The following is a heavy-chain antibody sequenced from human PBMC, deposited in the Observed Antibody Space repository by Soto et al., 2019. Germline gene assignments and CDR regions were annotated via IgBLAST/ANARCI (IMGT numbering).Heavy chain of an antibody. J-gene: IGHJ5*02. Sequence: SETLSLTCAVSGGSITSANWWTWVRQPPGGGLEWIGEISHSGITNYKASLKSRVTMSVDKTKNDVSLKLTSVTAADTAVYYCAGVLRGWFDPWGQGTPVTVSS. CDR1: GGSITSANW. V-gene: IGHV4-4*02. CDR3: AGVLRGWFDP. CDR2: ISHSGIT.